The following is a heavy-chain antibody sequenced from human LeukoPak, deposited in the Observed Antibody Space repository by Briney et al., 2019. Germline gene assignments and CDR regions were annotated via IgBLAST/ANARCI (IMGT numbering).Heavy chain of an antibody. CDR1: GFTFEEHA. J-gene: IGHJ6*03. CDR2: ISWNSGSI. CDR3: VKGHCSSSSCFPNYYYYMDV. Sequence: GRSLRLSCAGSGFTFEEHAMHWVRQAPGKGLEWVSGISWNSGSIAYADSVKGRFTISRDNAKDLLFLQMSSLRAADTALYYCVKGHCSSSSCFPNYYYYMDVWGTGTTVTVSS. V-gene: IGHV3-9*01. D-gene: IGHD2-15*01.